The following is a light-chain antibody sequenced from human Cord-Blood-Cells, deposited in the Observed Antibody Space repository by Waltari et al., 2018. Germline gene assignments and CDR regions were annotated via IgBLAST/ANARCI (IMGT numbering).Light chain of an antibody. V-gene: IGKV1-33*01. CDR2: DAS. CDR3: QQYDNLPYT. Sequence: DIQMTQSPSSLSASVGDRVTITCQASQDISNYLNWYQQKPGKAPKLLIYDASNLETGVPSRFSGSGSCTDFTFTIRSLQPADIATDYCQQYDNLPYTFGQGTKLEIK. CDR1: QDISNY. J-gene: IGKJ2*01.